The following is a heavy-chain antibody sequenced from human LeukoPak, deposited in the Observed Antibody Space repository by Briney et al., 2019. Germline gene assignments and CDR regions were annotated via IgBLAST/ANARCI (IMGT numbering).Heavy chain of an antibody. CDR2: ISSSSSYI. J-gene: IGHJ4*02. CDR3: ASTLLTYSSPSLGY. D-gene: IGHD6-6*01. CDR1: GFTFSSYS. Sequence: PGGSLRLSCAASGFTFSSYSMNWVRQAPGKGLEWVSSISSSSSYIYYADSVTGRFTISRDNAKNSLYLQMNSLRAEDTAVYYCASTLLTYSSPSLGYWGQGTLVTVSS. V-gene: IGHV3-21*01.